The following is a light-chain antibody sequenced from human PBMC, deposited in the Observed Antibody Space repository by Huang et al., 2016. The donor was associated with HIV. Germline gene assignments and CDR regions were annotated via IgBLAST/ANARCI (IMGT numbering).Light chain of an antibody. J-gene: IGKJ4*01. CDR3: QQRSNWPPLT. V-gene: IGKV3-11*01. CDR1: QSVSRY. Sequence: EIVLTQSPATLSLSPGERATLSCRASQSVSRYLAWYQQKPGQAPRLLIDDASNRATGIQARCRGRGAGTEFTLTISSRETEESAVYYSQQRSNWPPLTFGGGTKVEIK. CDR2: DAS.